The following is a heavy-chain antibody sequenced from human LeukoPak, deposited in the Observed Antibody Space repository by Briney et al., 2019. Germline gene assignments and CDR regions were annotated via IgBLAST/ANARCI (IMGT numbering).Heavy chain of an antibody. J-gene: IGHJ4*02. CDR2: INPNRGST. Sequence: ASVKVSCKASGYTFTSYYMYWVRQAPGQGLEWMGIINPNRGSTSYAQKFQGRVTMTRDMSTSTVYMELSSLRSEDTAVYYCARSEWGGYYGSGSHLDYWGQGTLVTVSS. CDR3: ARSEWGGYYGSGSHLDY. V-gene: IGHV1-46*01. D-gene: IGHD3-10*01. CDR1: GYTFTSYY.